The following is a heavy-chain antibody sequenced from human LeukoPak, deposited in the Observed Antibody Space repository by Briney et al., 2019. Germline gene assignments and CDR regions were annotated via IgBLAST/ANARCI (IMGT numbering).Heavy chain of an antibody. CDR1: GGSIDSSNL. J-gene: IGHJ4*02. CDR3: AREVQTEGYSSSFDY. Sequence: PSETLSLTCAVSGGSIDSSNLWSWVRQPPGKGLEWIGEVYHSGTTNYNPSLKSRVTISVDKSKNQFSLKLSSVTAADTAVYYCAREVQTEGYSSSFDYWGQGTLVTVSS. CDR2: VYHSGTT. V-gene: IGHV4-4*02. D-gene: IGHD6-19*01.